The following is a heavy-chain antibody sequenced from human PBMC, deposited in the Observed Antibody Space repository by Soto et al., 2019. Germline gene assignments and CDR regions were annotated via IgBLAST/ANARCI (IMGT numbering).Heavy chain of an antibody. V-gene: IGHV3-23*01. D-gene: IGHD6-19*01. CDR2: ISPNGQGI. Sequence: EVKLLESGGGLVQPGGSLRLSCGVSGFTVTSNGVSWVRQAPGKGLVWVSAISPNGQGIWYADSVKGRFTISRDISRNTVFLQMDSLRAEDTAVYYCATSSGYLNYFDYWGQGTLVTVSS. J-gene: IGHJ4*02. CDR1: GFTVTSNG. CDR3: ATSSGYLNYFDY.